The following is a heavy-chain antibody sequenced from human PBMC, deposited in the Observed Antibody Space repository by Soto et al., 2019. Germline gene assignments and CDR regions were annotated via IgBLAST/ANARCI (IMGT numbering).Heavy chain of an antibody. CDR1: GGSVSSGSYY. CDR3: ARATGYYPDTFDP. D-gene: IGHD3-9*01. CDR2: IYYSGST. J-gene: IGHJ5*02. Sequence: QVQLQESGPGLEKPSETLSLTCTVSGGSVSSGSYYWSWIRQPPGKGLEWIGYIYYSGSTNYNPSLKSRVTISVDTSKNQFSLKLSSVTAADTAVYYCARATGYYPDTFDPWGQGSVVTVSS. V-gene: IGHV4-61*01.